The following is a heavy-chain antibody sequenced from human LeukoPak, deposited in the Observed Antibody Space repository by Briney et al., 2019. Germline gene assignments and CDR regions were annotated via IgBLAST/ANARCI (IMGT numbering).Heavy chain of an antibody. J-gene: IGHJ4*02. D-gene: IGHD6-13*01. CDR2: INHSGST. Sequence: SGTLSLTCAVYGGSFSGYYWSWIRQPPGKGLEWIGEINHSGSTNYNPSLKSRVTISVDTSKNQFSLKLSSVTAADTAVYYCARDVILYSSSWYYFDYWGQGTLVTVSS. V-gene: IGHV4-34*01. CDR3: ARDVILYSSSWYYFDY. CDR1: GGSFSGYY.